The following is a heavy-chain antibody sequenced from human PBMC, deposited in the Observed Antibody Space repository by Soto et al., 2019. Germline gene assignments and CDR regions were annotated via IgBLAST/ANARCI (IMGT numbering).Heavy chain of an antibody. CDR3: TTVPFGVVTQGWYYFDY. Sequence: GGSLRLSCAASGFTFSNAWMNWVRQAPGKGLNWVGRIKSKTDGGTTDYAAPVKGRFTISRDDSKNTLYLQMNSLKTEDTAVYYCTTVPFGVVTQGWYYFDYWGQGTLVTVSS. V-gene: IGHV3-15*07. CDR1: GFTFSNAW. D-gene: IGHD3-3*01. J-gene: IGHJ4*02. CDR2: IKSKTDGGTT.